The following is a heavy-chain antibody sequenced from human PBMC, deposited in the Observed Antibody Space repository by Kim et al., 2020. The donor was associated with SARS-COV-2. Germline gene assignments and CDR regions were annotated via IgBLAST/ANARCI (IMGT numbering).Heavy chain of an antibody. D-gene: IGHD1-26*01. J-gene: IGHJ4*02. CDR1: GYTFTTYG. Sequence: ASVKVSCKASGYTFTTYGISWVRQAPGQGLEWMGWITAYNGNTNYAQKFQGRVTMTTDTSTSTAYMELRSLTSDDTAEYYCAKDYRTNSGSYSESEYWGQGTLVTVSS. CDR3: AKDYRTNSGSYSESEY. V-gene: IGHV1-18*01. CDR2: ITAYNGNT.